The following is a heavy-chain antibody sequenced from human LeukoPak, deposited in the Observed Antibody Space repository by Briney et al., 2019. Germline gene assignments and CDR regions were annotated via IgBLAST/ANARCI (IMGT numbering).Heavy chain of an antibody. CDR3: AKDGDYYDSSGIAGY. CDR2: ISWNSGSI. D-gene: IGHD3-22*01. J-gene: IGHJ4*02. Sequence: PGRSLRLSCAASGFTFDDYAMHWVRQAPGKGLEWVSGISWNSGSIGYADSVKGRFTISRDNSKNTLYLQMNSLRAEDTAVYYCAKDGDYYDSSGIAGYWGQGTLVTVSS. CDR1: GFTFDDYA. V-gene: IGHV3-9*01.